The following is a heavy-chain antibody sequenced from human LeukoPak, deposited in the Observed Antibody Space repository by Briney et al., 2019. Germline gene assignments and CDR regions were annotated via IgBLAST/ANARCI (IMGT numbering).Heavy chain of an antibody. J-gene: IGHJ4*02. CDR2: IYPGDSDT. V-gene: IGHV5-51*01. Sequence: GESLKISCQGSGYSFTNYWIAWVRQLPGKGLEWMGIIYPGDSDTRYSPSFQGQVTISADKSISTAYLQWSSLKASDTAMYYCARRGYYDSSGYYNFDYWGQGTLVTVSS. CDR1: GYSFTNYW. CDR3: ARRGYYDSSGYYNFDY. D-gene: IGHD3-22*01.